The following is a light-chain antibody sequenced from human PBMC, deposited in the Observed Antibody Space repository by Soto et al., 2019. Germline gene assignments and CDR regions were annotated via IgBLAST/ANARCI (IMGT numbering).Light chain of an antibody. V-gene: IGKV3-20*01. J-gene: IGKJ2*02. CDR1: QSVSSSY. CDR3: QQYGSSPQGT. Sequence: EIVLTQSPGTLSLSPGERATISCRASQSVSSSYLAWYQQKPGQAPRLLIYGASSRATGIPDRCSGSGSGTDFTLTISRLEPEDFAVYYCQQYGSSPQGTFGQGTKVDIK. CDR2: GAS.